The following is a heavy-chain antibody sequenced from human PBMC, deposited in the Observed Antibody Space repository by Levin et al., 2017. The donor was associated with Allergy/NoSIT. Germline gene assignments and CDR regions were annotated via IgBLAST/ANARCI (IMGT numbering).Heavy chain of an antibody. D-gene: IGHD2-15*01. Sequence: GGSLRLSCAASGFSFSNAWMTWVRQAPRKGLEWVGRITSNSDGGATDYAAPVKGRFTISRDDSTNTLYLQMNSLKTEDTAVYFCTTVVRWGQGTLVTVSS. V-gene: IGHV3-15*01. J-gene: IGHJ4*02. CDR2: ITSNSDGGAT. CDR1: GFSFSNAW. CDR3: TTVVR.